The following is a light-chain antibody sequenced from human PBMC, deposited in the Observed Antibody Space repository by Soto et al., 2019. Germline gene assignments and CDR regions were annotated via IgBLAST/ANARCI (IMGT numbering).Light chain of an antibody. CDR3: QSYDSSLSGPVV. Sequence: QPVVTQPPSVSGAPGQRVTISCTGSSSNIGAGYDVHWYQQLPGTAPKLLIYGNSNRPSGVPDRFSGSKSGTSASLAITGLQAEDEADYYCQSYDSSLSGPVVFGGGTKVTVL. CDR1: SSNIGAGYD. CDR2: GNS. V-gene: IGLV1-40*01. J-gene: IGLJ2*01.